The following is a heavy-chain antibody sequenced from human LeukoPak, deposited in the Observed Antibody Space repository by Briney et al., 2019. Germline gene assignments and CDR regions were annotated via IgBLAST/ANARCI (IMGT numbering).Heavy chain of an antibody. V-gene: IGHV7-4-1*02. CDR1: GGTSNSYA. J-gene: IGHJ6*03. D-gene: IGHD6-19*01. CDR2: INTNTGNP. CDR3: ARDSGPRSGWILGYYYYMDV. Sequence: GASVKVSCKASGGTSNSYAINWVRQAPGQGLEWMGWINTNTGNPTYAQGFTGRFVFSLDTSVSTAYLQISSLKAEDTAVYYCARDSGPRSGWILGYYYYMDVWGKGTTVTVSS.